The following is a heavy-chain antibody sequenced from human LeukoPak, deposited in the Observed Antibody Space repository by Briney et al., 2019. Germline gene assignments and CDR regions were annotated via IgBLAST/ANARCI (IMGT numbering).Heavy chain of an antibody. CDR2: ISGSGGST. CDR1: GFTFSSYS. CDR3: AKEGGTSCYSCRYYYYYGMDV. Sequence: GGSLRLSCAASGFTFSSYSMNWVRRAPGKGPEWVSAISGSGGSTYYADSVKGRFTISRDNSKNTLYLQMNSLRAEDTAVYYCAKEGGTSCYSCRYYYYYGMDVWGQGTTVTVSS. J-gene: IGHJ6*02. D-gene: IGHD2-2*02. V-gene: IGHV3-23*01.